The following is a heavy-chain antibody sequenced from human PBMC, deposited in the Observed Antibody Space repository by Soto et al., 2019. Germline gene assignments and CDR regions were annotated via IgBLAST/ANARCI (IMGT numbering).Heavy chain of an antibody. V-gene: IGHV4-31*03. D-gene: IGHD6-19*01. CDR2: IYYSGST. CDR1: GGSISSGDYY. J-gene: IGHJ5*02. CDR3: ARGAAVADGDWFDP. Sequence: QVQLQESGPGLVKPSQTLSLSCTVSGGSISSGDYYWSWIRQNPGKGVEWIGYIYYSGSTYYIPSLTSRVIMSVDTAKNQLSLKLSSVTAADTAVYYCARGAAVADGDWFDPWGQGTLVTVSS.